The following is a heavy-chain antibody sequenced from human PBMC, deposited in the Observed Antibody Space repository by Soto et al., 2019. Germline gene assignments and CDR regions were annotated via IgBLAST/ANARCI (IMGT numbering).Heavy chain of an antibody. D-gene: IGHD6-13*01. Sequence: QVQLQESGPGLVKPSQTLSLTCTVSGGSISSGGYYWSWIRQHPGKGLEWIGYIYYSGSTYYNPSLNSRVTISVDTSKNQFSLKLSSVTAADTAVYYCARDSGYSSSWNNWFDPWGQGTLVTVSS. CDR3: ARDSGYSSSWNNWFDP. CDR2: IYYSGST. J-gene: IGHJ5*02. V-gene: IGHV4-31*03. CDR1: GGSISSGGYY.